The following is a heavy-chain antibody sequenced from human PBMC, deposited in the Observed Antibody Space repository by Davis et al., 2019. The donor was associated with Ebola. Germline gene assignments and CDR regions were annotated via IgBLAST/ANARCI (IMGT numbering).Heavy chain of an antibody. CDR1: GYTFTSYD. J-gene: IGHJ4*02. Sequence: ASVKVSCKASGYTFTSYDINWVRQAPGQGLEWMGWISAYNGNTNYAQKFQGRVTMTRDTSTSTVYMELSSLRSEDTAVYYCARSRFGGGNVRGFGDYWGQGTLVTVSS. D-gene: IGHD4-23*01. V-gene: IGHV1-18*01. CDR2: ISAYNGNT. CDR3: ARSRFGGGNVRGFGDY.